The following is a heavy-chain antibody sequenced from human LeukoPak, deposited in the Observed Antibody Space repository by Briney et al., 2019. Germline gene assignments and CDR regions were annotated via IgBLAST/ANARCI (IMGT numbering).Heavy chain of an antibody. V-gene: IGHV3-30*18. D-gene: IGHD4-17*01. J-gene: IGHJ4*02. CDR3: AKDYYGDSLAFDY. CDR2: ISYDGSNK. CDR1: GFTFSSYG. Sequence: PGGSLRLSCAASGFTFSSYGVHWVRQAPGKGLEWVAVISYDGSNKYYADSVKGRFTISRDNSKNTLYLQMNSLRAEDTAVYYCAKDYYGDSLAFDYWGQGTLVTVSS.